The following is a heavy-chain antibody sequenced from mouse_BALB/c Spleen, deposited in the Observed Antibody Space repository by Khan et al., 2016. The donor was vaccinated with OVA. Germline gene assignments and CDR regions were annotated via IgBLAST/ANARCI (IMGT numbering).Heavy chain of an antibody. CDR2: IYPGTNST. CDR1: GYIFTSYW. V-gene: IGHV1-76*01. D-gene: IGHD2-3*01. Sequence: QVQLKQSGAELVRPGASVKLSCKTSGYIFTSYWIHWVKQRSGQGLEWIARIYPGTNSTYYNEKFKGKATLTADKSSSTAYMQLSSLKSEDSAVYVRARDGADGACFVYWGQGTLVTVSA. J-gene: IGHJ3*01. CDR3: ARDGADGACFVY.